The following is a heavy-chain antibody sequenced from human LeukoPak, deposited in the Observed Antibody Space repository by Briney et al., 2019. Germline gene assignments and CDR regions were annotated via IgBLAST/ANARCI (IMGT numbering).Heavy chain of an antibody. CDR3: AREGALTVTKDAFDI. D-gene: IGHD4-17*01. CDR1: GFTFGDYA. V-gene: IGHV3-48*03. J-gene: IGHJ3*02. Sequence: GGSLRLSCTGSGFTFGDYAMNWVRQAPGKGLEWVSYISSSGSTIYYADSVKGRFTISRDNAKNSLYLQMNSLRAEDTAVYYCAREGALTVTKDAFDIWGQGTMVTVSS. CDR2: ISSSGSTI.